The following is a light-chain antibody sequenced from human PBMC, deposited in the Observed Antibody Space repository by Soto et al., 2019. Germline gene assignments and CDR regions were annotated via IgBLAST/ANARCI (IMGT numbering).Light chain of an antibody. V-gene: IGLV1-40*01. CDR1: SSNIGAGYD. CDR3: QSYDSSLSGSV. Sequence: QSVLTQPPSLSGAPGQRVTISCTGSSSNIGAGYDVHWYQQLPGTAPKLLIYGNSNRPSGVPDRFSGSKSGTSSSRDITGLQAEDEADYYCQSYDSSLSGSVFGGGTKLTVL. J-gene: IGLJ2*01. CDR2: GNS.